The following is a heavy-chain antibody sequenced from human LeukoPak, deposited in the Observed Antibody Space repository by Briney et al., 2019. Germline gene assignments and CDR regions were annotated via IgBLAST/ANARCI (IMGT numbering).Heavy chain of an antibody. CDR2: INHSGST. CDR1: GGSFSGYY. CDR3: ARGRRDGYSGPWYCDL. D-gene: IGHD5-24*01. Sequence: SETLSLTCAVYGGSFSGYYWSWIRQPPGKGLEWIGEINHSGSTNYNPSLKSRVTISIDTSKNQFSLKLSAVSAADTAVYYCARGRRDGYSGPWYCDLWGRGTLVTVSS. J-gene: IGHJ2*01. V-gene: IGHV4-34*01.